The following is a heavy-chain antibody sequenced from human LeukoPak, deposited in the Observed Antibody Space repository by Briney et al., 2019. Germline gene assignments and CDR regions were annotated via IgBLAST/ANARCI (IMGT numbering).Heavy chain of an antibody. J-gene: IGHJ4*02. Sequence: SETLSLTCAVYGGSFSGYYWSWIRQPPGKGLEWIGEINHSGSTNYNPSLKSRVTISVDTSKNQFSLKLSSVTAADTAVYYCARQRWELLSYWGQGTLVTVSS. CDR2: INHSGST. V-gene: IGHV4-34*01. CDR3: ARQRWELLSY. D-gene: IGHD1-26*01. CDR1: GGSFSGYY.